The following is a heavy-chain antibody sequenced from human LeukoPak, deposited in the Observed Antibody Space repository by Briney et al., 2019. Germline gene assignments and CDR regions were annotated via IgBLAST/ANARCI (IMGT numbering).Heavy chain of an antibody. CDR3: VKSAH. Sequence: ASVTVSFKASVDTFTSSDVNWVRQATGQGLEWMGWMDPNSGNTGYAQKFQGKVAMTRDTSISTAYMELSSLRSEDTAVYYCVKSAHWGQGTLVTVSS. CDR1: VDTFTSSD. CDR2: MDPNSGNT. V-gene: IGHV1-8*01. J-gene: IGHJ4*02.